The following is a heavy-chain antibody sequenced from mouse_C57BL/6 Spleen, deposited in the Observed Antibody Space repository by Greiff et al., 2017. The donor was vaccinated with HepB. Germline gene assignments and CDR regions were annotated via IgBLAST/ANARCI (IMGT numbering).Heavy chain of an antibody. CDR2: IGPEDGDT. CDR1: GFNIKDYY. J-gene: IGHJ3*01. V-gene: IGHV14-1*01. Sequence: VQLQQSGAELVRPGASVKVSCTASGFNIKDYYMHWVKQRPEQGLEWIGRIGPEDGDTEYAPKLQGKATMTADTSSNTAHLQLSSLTSEDTAVYYCTTWGDWFAYWGQGTLVTVSA. CDR3: TTWGDWFAY.